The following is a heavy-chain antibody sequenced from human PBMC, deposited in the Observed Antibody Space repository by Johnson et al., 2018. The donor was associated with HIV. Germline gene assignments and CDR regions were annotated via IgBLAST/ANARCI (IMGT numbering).Heavy chain of an antibody. CDR2: INWNGGST. J-gene: IGHJ3*02. CDR1: GFTFDDYG. V-gene: IGHV3-20*04. Sequence: VQLMESGGGVVRPGGSLRLSCAASGFTFDDYGMSWVRQAPGKGLEWVSGINWNGGSTGYADSVKGRFTISRDNAKNSLYLQMNSLRAEDTDLYYCAKKGGLYSSAGDEFHIWGQGTMVTVSS. D-gene: IGHD6-25*01. CDR3: AKKGGLYSSAGDEFHI.